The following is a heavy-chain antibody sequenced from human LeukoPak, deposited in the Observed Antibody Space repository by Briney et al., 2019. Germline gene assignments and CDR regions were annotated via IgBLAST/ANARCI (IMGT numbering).Heavy chain of an antibody. CDR2: IYYSGST. Sequence: SETLSLTCTVSGGSISSYYWSWIRQPPGKGLEWIGYIYYSGSTYYNPSLKSRVTISVDTSKNQFSLKLSSVTAADTAVYYCARETAATPNYFDYWGQGTLVTVSS. V-gene: IGHV4-59*12. CDR3: ARETAATPNYFDY. J-gene: IGHJ4*02. CDR1: GGSISSYY. D-gene: IGHD2-2*01.